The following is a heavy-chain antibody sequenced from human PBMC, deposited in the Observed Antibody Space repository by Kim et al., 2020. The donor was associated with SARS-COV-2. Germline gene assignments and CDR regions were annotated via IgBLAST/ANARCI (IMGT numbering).Heavy chain of an antibody. CDR3: ARYPTPENAFDI. V-gene: IGHV3-53*04. Sequence: YYADSVKGRFTISRHNSKNTLYLQMNSLRAEDTAVYYCARYPTPENAFDIWGQGTMVTVSS. J-gene: IGHJ3*02.